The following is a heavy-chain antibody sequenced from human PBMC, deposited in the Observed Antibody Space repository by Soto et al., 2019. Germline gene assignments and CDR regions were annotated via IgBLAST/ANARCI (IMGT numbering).Heavy chain of an antibody. CDR1: GYTFTGYY. J-gene: IGHJ3*02. V-gene: IGHV1-2*02. D-gene: IGHD1-26*01. CDR3: ARDKSGSYAFDI. CDR2: INPNSGGT. Sequence: GASVKVSCKASGYTFTGYYMHCVRQAPGQGLEWMGWINPNSGGTNYAQKFQGRVTMTRDTSISTAYMELSRLRSDDTAVYYCARDKSGSYAFDIWGQGTMVTVSS.